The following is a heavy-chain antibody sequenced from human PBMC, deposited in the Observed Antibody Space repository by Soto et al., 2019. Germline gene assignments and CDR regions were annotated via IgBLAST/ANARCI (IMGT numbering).Heavy chain of an antibody. Sequence: ASVKVSCKASGGTFSSYAISWVRQAPGQGLEWMGGIIPIFGTANYAQKFQGRVTITADESTSTAYMELSSLRSEDTAVYYCAREKSGYGPAFDYWGQGTLVTVSS. V-gene: IGHV1-69*13. CDR2: IIPIFGTA. CDR1: GGTFSSYA. D-gene: IGHD5-18*01. CDR3: AREKSGYGPAFDY. J-gene: IGHJ4*02.